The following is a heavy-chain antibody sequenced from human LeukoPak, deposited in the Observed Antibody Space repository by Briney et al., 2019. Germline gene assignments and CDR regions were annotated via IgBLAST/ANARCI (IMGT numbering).Heavy chain of an antibody. Sequence: SETLSPTCTVSGGSISSYYWSWIRQPAGKGLEWIGRIYTSGSTNYNPSLKSRVTMSVDTSKNQFSLKLSSVTAADTAVYYCARSIAVAVSQIPFDIWGQGTMVTVSS. J-gene: IGHJ3*02. CDR2: IYTSGST. D-gene: IGHD6-19*01. V-gene: IGHV4-4*07. CDR1: GGSISSYY. CDR3: ARSIAVAVSQIPFDI.